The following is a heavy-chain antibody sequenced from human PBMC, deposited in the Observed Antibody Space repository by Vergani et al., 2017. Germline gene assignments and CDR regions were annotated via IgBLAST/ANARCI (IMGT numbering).Heavy chain of an antibody. D-gene: IGHD7-27*01. V-gene: IGHV1-18*01. CDR1: GYTFSTYG. J-gene: IGHJ4*02. CDR3: AREKGTGDLDY. Sequence: QVQLVQSGAEVKKPGASVKVSCKASGYTFSTYGISWVRQAPGQGLEWMGWISAYNGNTNYPEKFQGRLTMTTDTSTRTAYMELRSLRSDDTAVYYCAREKGTGDLDYWGQGTLVTVSS. CDR2: ISAYNGNT.